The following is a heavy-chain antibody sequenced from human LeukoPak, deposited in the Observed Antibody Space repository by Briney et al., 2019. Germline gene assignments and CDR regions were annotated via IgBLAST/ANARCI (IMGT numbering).Heavy chain of an antibody. V-gene: IGHV3-30*03. CDR3: ARLPPSVFGVGTGDFDY. D-gene: IGHD3-10*01. Sequence: PGKSLRLSCEVSGISFSTYGMYWVRQAPGKGLESVAVISYDGSKTYYADSVKGRSTISRDNAKNTVYLQLNSLRAEDTAVYYCARLPPSVFGVGTGDFDYWGQGTLVTVSS. CDR1: GISFSTYG. J-gene: IGHJ4*02. CDR2: ISYDGSKT.